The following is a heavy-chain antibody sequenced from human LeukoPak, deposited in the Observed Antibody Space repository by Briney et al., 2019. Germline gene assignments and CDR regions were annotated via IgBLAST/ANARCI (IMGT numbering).Heavy chain of an antibody. D-gene: IGHD3-10*01. Sequence: AASVKVSCKASGYTFTSYAMHWVRQAPGQRLEWMGWINAGNGNTKYSQEFQGRVTITRDTSASTAYMELSSLRSEDMAVYYCARGLIDLVRGVTTYYYYYYMDVWGQGTMVTVSS. CDR1: GYTFTSYA. V-gene: IGHV1-3*03. CDR2: INAGNGNT. CDR3: ARGLIDLVRGVTTYYYYYYMDV. J-gene: IGHJ6*03.